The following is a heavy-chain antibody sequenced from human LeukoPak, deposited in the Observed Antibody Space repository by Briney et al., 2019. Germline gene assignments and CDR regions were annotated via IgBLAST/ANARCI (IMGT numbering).Heavy chain of an antibody. CDR3: ARGLATEYAFDI. J-gene: IGHJ3*02. CDR2: INPSGGST. CDR1: GYTFTSYY. D-gene: IGHD5-12*01. V-gene: IGHV1-46*01. Sequence: ASVKVFCKASGYTFTSYYMHWVRQAPGQGLEWMGIINPSGGSTTYAQKFQGRVTMTRDTSTSTVYMQLSSLRSEDTAVYYCARGLATEYAFDIWGQGTMVTVSS.